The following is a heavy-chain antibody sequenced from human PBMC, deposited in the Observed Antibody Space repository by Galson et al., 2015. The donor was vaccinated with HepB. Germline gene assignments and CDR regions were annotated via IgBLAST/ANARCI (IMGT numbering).Heavy chain of an antibody. J-gene: IGHJ6*02. V-gene: IGHV3-15*07. D-gene: IGHD1-26*01. CDR2: IKSKTDGGTI. CDR3: TTDLGGGTYSAVRSYYEIDV. CDR1: GFTFSNVW. Sequence: SLRLSCAASGFTFSNVWMNWVRQAPGKGPEWVGRIKSKTDGGTIDYTAPVKGRFTISRDDSKNTLFLEMNNLKTEDTAVYYCTTDLGGGTYSAVRSYYEIDVWGQGTTVTVSS.